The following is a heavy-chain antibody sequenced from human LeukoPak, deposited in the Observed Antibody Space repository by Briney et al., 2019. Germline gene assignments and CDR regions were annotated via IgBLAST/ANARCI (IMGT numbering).Heavy chain of an antibody. CDR2: ISSTSSYI. CDR1: GFTFSSYS. J-gene: IGHJ4*02. Sequence: GGSLRLSCAASGFTFSSYSMSWVRQAPGKGLEWVSSISSTSSYIYYAGSVKGRFTISRDNAKNSLYLQMNSLRAEDTAVYYCATTPDFWSGYLWGQGTLVTVSS. V-gene: IGHV3-21*01. CDR3: ATTPDFWSGYL. D-gene: IGHD3-3*01.